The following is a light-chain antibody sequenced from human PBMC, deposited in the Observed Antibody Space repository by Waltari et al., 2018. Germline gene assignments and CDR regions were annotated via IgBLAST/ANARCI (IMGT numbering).Light chain of an antibody. CDR1: SSNIGRKY. CDR2: RDS. J-gene: IGLJ3*02. Sequence: QSVLTQPPSVSGTPGQRVTVSCSGRSSNIGRKYVYWFQPLPGMAPKLLMYRDSQRPSGVPARFSGSKSGTSASLAISGLRSEDEADYYCVAWDDSLSAWVFGGGTALTV. CDR3: VAWDDSLSAWV. V-gene: IGLV1-47*01.